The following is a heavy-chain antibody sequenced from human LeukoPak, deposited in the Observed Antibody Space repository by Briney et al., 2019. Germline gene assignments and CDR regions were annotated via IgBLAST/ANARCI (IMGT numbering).Heavy chain of an antibody. Sequence: SVKVSCKASRGTFSSYAISWVRQAPGQGLEWMGGIIPIFGTANYAQKFQGRVTITADESTSTAYMELSSLRSADTAVYYCASHNWNDASFDYWGQGTLVTVSS. V-gene: IGHV1-69*13. J-gene: IGHJ4*02. CDR1: RGTFSSYA. D-gene: IGHD1-20*01. CDR2: IIPIFGTA. CDR3: ASHNWNDASFDY.